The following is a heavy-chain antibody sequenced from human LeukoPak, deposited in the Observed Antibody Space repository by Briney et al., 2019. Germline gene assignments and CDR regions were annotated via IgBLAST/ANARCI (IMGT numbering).Heavy chain of an antibody. V-gene: IGHV1-69*05. CDR2: IIPIFGTA. D-gene: IGHD3-22*01. J-gene: IGHJ3*02. CDR1: GGTFSSYA. Sequence: SVKVSCKASGGTFSSYAISWVRQAPGQGLEWMGRIIPIFGTANYAQKFQGRVTITTDESTSTAYMELSSLRSEDTAVYYCARDCPPYYYDSSGYYYYAFDIWGQGTMVTVSS. CDR3: ARDCPPYYYDSSGYYYYAFDI.